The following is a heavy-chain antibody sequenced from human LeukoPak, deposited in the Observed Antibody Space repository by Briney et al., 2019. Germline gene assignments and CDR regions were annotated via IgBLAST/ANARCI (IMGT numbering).Heavy chain of an antibody. CDR1: GFPFSSYA. CDR2: ISGSGGST. CDR3: AKEGRWLQLAYFDY. D-gene: IGHD5-24*01. V-gene: IGHV3-23*01. J-gene: IGHJ4*02. Sequence: GGSLRLSCAASGFPFSSYAMSWFRQPPGKGLEWVSAISGSGGSTYYADSVKGRFTISRDNSKNTLYLQMNSLRAEDTAVYYCAKEGRWLQLAYFDYWGQGTLVTVSS.